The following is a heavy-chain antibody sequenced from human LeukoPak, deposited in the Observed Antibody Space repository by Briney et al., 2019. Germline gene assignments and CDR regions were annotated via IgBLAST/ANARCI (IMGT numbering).Heavy chain of an antibody. CDR2: IIPIFGTA. D-gene: IGHD3-16*02. CDR1: GGTFSSYA. Sequence: TSVKVSCKASGGTFSSYAISWVRQAPGQGLEWMGGIIPIFGTANYAQKFQGRVTITADKSTSTAYMELSSLRSEDTAVYYCARGMITFGGVIPYAFDIWGQGTMVTVSS. CDR3: ARGMITFGGVIPYAFDI. J-gene: IGHJ3*02. V-gene: IGHV1-69*06.